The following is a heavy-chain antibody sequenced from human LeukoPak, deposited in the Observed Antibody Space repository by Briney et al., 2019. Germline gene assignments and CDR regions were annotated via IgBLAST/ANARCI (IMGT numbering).Heavy chain of an antibody. D-gene: IGHD3-10*01. V-gene: IGHV3-66*01. CDR2: IYINDYA. Sequence: GGSLRLSCAASGFIVSRNYMSWVRQAPGKGLEWVSIIYINDYAYYSDSTKGRFTISRDNSKNTLDLQMSSLRAEDTAVYYCARDVLREGSSFNWGQGTLVTVSS. CDR1: GFIVSRNY. J-gene: IGHJ4*02. CDR3: ARDVLREGSSFN.